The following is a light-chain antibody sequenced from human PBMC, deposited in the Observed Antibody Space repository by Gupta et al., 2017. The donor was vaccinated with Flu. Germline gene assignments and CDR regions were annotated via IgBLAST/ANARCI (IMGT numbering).Light chain of an antibody. V-gene: IGKV3-15*01. CDR2: GAS. CDR1: RSVSSN. Sequence: ATLSVSPGERATLSCRASRSVSSNLAWYQQKPGQAPRLLIHGASTRATGIPARFSGSGSETEFTLTISGLQSEDFAVYYCQQYNIWPPWTFGQGTKVEIK. J-gene: IGKJ1*01. CDR3: QQYNIWPPWT.